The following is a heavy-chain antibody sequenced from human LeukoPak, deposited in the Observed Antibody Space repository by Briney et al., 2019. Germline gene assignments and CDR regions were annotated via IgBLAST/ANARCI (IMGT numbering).Heavy chain of an antibody. V-gene: IGHV1-69*13. CDR2: IIPIFGTA. Sequence: SVKVSCKASGGTFSSYAISWVRQAPGQGLEWMGGIIPIFGTANYAQKFQGRVTITADESTSTAYMELSSLRSEDAAVYYCASEIAAASPGDYWGQGTLVTVSS. CDR1: GGTFSSYA. D-gene: IGHD6-13*01. J-gene: IGHJ4*02. CDR3: ASEIAAASPGDY.